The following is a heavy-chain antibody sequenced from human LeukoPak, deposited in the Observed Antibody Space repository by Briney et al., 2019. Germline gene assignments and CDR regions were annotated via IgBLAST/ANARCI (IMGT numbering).Heavy chain of an antibody. CDR2: IKQDGSEK. V-gene: IGHV3-7*01. J-gene: IGHJ6*02. D-gene: IGHD2-2*01. CDR3: ARVGYQLLFPYYYYGMDV. CDR1: GFTFSSYW. Sequence: PGGSLRLSCAASGFTFSSYWMSWVRQAPGKGLEWVANIKQDGSEKYYVDSVKGRFTISRDNAKNSLYLQMNSLRAEDTAVYYCARVGYQLLFPYYYYGMDVWGQGTTVTVSS.